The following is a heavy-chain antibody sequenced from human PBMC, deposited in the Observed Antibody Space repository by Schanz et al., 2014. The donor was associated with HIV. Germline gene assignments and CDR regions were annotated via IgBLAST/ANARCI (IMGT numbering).Heavy chain of an antibody. CDR2: IKTDGTEK. D-gene: IGHD1-26*01. Sequence: EVQLVESGGGLVQPGGSLRLSCAASGFTFSRYWMSWVRQAPGKGLEWMASIKTDGTEKYYVDSVKGRFTISRDNAKNSLYLQMDSLTAEDTAVYYCARRLWVAPDYWGQGTLVTVSS. CDR3: ARRLWVAPDY. V-gene: IGHV3-7*01. J-gene: IGHJ4*02. CDR1: GFTFSRYW.